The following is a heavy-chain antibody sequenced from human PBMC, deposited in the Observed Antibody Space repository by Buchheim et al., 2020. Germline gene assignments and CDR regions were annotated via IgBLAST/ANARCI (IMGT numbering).Heavy chain of an antibody. J-gene: IGHJ5*02. Sequence: QVQLVQSGAEVKKPGSSVKVSCKASGGTFSSYTISWVRQAPGQGLEWMGRIIPILGIANYAQKFQGRVTITADKSTSTAYMELSSLRSEDTAVYYCARGSGSGDYVWGSYRRFDPWGQGTL. CDR3: ARGSGSGDYVWGSYRRFDP. CDR2: IIPILGIA. D-gene: IGHD3-16*02. CDR1: GGTFSSYT. V-gene: IGHV1-69*02.